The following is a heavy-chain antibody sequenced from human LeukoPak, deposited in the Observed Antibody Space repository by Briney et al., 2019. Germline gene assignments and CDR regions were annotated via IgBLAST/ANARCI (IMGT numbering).Heavy chain of an antibody. CDR2: IKQGGSEK. V-gene: IGHV3-7*01. CDR3: ARPYCSGASCHSPPDF. J-gene: IGHJ4*02. CDR1: GFTFSSYW. D-gene: IGHD2-2*02. Sequence: HPGGSLRLSCAASGFTFSSYWMTWVRQAPGKGLEWVANIKQGGSEKYYADSVKGRFTISRDNAKNSLYLQMNSLRAEDTAVYFCARPYCSGASCHSPPDFWGQGTLVTVSS.